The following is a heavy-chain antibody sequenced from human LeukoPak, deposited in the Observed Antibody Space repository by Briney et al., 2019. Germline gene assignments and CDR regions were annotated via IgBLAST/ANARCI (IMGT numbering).Heavy chain of an antibody. CDR2: IRLDTDRI. V-gene: IGHV3-9*01. CDR3: LKEVTRGGADV. Sequence: GGSLRLSCAVSGLNFNIYAMHWVRHGPRKGVEWVSGIRLDTDRIGYADSVRGRFTVSRDNNMNSVYLQMDRLTPEDSALYFCLKEVTRGGADVWGQGTTVTVS. CDR1: GLNFNIYA. J-gene: IGHJ6*02. D-gene: IGHD2-21*01.